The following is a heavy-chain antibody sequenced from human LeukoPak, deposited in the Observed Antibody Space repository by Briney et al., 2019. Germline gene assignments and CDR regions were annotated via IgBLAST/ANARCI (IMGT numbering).Heavy chain of an antibody. D-gene: IGHD5-18*01. Sequence: SETLSLTCAVYGGSFSGYYWSWIRQPPGKGLEWIGEINHSGSTNYNPSLKSRVTISADTSKNQFSLKLSSVTAADTAVYYCASSTPWIQLWYGRDYWGQGTLVTVSS. V-gene: IGHV4-34*01. CDR3: ASSTPWIQLWYGRDY. CDR1: GGSFSGYY. CDR2: INHSGST. J-gene: IGHJ4*02.